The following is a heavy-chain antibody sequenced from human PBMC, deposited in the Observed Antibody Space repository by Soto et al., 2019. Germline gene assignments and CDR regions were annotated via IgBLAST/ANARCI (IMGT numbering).Heavy chain of an antibody. J-gene: IGHJ4*02. Sequence: RWSLRLSCSASVFTCSSYGMHWVRQAPGKGLEWVAVISYDGSNKYYADSVKGRFTISRDNSKNTLYLQMNSLRAEDTAVYYCAKVGCSTSCYYFDYWGQGTLVTVSS. V-gene: IGHV3-30*18. CDR3: AKVGCSTSCYYFDY. CDR2: ISYDGSNK. CDR1: VFTCSSYG. D-gene: IGHD2-2*01.